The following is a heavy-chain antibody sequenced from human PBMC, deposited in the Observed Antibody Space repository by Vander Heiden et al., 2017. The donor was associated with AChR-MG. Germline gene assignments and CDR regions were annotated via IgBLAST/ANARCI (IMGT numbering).Heavy chain of an antibody. V-gene: IGHV3-33*01. D-gene: IGHD1-1*01. CDR3: AREKLERRRSFDY. CDR2: IWYDGSNK. CDR1: GFPFSSYG. Sequence: QVQLVESGGGVVQPGRSLRLSCAASGFPFSSYGMHGVRQAPGKGLGWVAVIWYDGSNKYYADSVKGRFTISRDNSKNTLYLQMNSLRAEDTAVYYCAREKLERRRSFDYWGQGTLVTVSS. J-gene: IGHJ4*02.